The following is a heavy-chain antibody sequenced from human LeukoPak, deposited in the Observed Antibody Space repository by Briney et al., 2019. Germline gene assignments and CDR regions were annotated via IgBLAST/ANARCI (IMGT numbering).Heavy chain of an antibody. J-gene: IGHJ4*02. Sequence: GGSLRLSCAASGFTFSSYWMHWVRQAPGKGLVWVSRINSDGSTTIYADSVKGRFTISRDNAKNSLYLQMNSLRAEDTAVYSCARDPDGGNGYFDYWGQGTLVTVSS. D-gene: IGHD4-23*01. V-gene: IGHV3-74*01. CDR1: GFTFSSYW. CDR2: INSDGSTT. CDR3: ARDPDGGNGYFDY.